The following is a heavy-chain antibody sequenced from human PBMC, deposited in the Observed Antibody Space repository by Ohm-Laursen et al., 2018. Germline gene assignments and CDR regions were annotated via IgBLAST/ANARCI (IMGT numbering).Heavy chain of an antibody. CDR2: ISWNSGSI. Sequence: SLRLSCSASGFTFDDHAMHWVRQAPGKGLEWVSGISWNSGSIGYADSVKGRFTISRDNAKNSLYLQMNSLRAEDTALYYCAKADSIAVAGNVPTLFDPWGQGTLVTVSS. CDR3: AKADSIAVAGNVPTLFDP. V-gene: IGHV3-9*01. J-gene: IGHJ5*02. D-gene: IGHD6-19*01. CDR1: GFTFDDHA.